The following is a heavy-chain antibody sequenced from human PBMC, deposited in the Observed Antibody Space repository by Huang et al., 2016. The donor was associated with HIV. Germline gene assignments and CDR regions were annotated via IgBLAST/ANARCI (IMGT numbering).Heavy chain of an antibody. Sequence: QMQLQQRGAGLLKPSETLSLTCGVSGGSFTGNYLTWIRQAPGKGLEWIGEVNDSGATNYNPSLNGRVTISLDKSNSELSLNLWSVTAADTAVYYCARQWTILEWLLGLDVWGQGTTVIVSS. J-gene: IGHJ6*02. CDR1: GGSFTGNY. D-gene: IGHD3-3*01. CDR3: ARQWTILEWLLGLDV. CDR2: VNDSGAT. V-gene: IGHV4-34*02.